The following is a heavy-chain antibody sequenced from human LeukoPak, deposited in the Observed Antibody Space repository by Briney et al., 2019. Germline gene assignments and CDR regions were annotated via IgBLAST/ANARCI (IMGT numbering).Heavy chain of an antibody. D-gene: IGHD2-8*01. J-gene: IGHJ3*02. CDR2: ISSSSSYI. Sequence: GGSLRLSCAASGFTFSSYSMNWVRQAPGKGLEWVSSISSSSSYIYYADSVKGRFTISRDNAKDSLYLQMNSLRAEDTAVYYCASWGVGDAFDIWGQGTMVTVSS. CDR3: ASWGVGDAFDI. CDR1: GFTFSSYS. V-gene: IGHV3-21*01.